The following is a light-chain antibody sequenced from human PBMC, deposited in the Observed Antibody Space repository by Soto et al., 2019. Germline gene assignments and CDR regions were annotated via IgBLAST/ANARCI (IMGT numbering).Light chain of an antibody. CDR3: QQYNNWPTWT. V-gene: IGKV3-15*01. CDR1: QSVSSN. J-gene: IGKJ1*01. Sequence: EIVMTQSPATLSVSPGERATLSCRASQSVSSNLAWYQQRPCQAHRLLIYGASTRATGIPARFSGSGCGTEFTLTISSLQSEDFVVYYGQQYNNWPTWTFGQGTKVDIK. CDR2: GAS.